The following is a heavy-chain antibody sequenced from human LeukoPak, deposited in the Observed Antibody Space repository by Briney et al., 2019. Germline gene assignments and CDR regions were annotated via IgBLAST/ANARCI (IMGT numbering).Heavy chain of an antibody. Sequence: PSETLSLTCAVSGGSISTYYWSWIRQPPGKGLEWIGYIYYSGSTNYNPSLRSQVTISVDTSKNQFSLKLNSVTATDTAVYYCARDPGNPAHRFDYWGQGTLVTVSS. CDR3: ARDPGNPAHRFDY. CDR1: GGSISTYY. V-gene: IGHV4-59*01. J-gene: IGHJ4*02. CDR2: IYYSGST. D-gene: IGHD1-26*01.